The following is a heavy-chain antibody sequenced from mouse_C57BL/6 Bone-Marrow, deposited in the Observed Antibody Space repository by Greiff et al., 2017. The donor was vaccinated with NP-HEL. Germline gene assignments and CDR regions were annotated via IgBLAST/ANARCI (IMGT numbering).Heavy chain of an antibody. Sequence: EVMLVESGGGLVKPGGSLKLSCAASGFTFSSYAMSWVRQTPEKRLEWVATISDGGSYTYYPDNVKGRFTISSDNAKNNLYLQMSHLKYEDTAMYYCARDLYYNGSSPYYAMDYWGQGTSVTVSS. CDR2: ISDGGSYT. CDR3: ARDLYYNGSSPYYAMDY. CDR1: GFTFSSYA. D-gene: IGHD1-1*01. V-gene: IGHV5-4*01. J-gene: IGHJ4*01.